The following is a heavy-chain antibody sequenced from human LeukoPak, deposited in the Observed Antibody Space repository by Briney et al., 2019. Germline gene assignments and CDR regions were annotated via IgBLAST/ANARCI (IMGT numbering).Heavy chain of an antibody. CDR1: CYTFSEFC. V-gene: IGHV1-18*01. CDR2: ISAYNGKR. CDR3: ARDLGEDTTMIFFDF. D-gene: IGHD5-18*01. J-gene: IGHJ4*02. Sequence: ASVKGSCKASCYTFSEFCFIWVRQAPGQRLEWIGLISAYNGKRKYAQNVQDRVTMTTDTSTSTAYMELRSLRSDDTAVYYCARDLGEDTTMIFFDFWGQGTLVTVSS.